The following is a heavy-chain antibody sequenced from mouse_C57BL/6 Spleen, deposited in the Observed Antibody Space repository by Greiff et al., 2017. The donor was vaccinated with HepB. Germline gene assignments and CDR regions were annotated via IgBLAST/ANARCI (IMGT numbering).Heavy chain of an antibody. J-gene: IGHJ2*01. CDR2: IDPSDSYT. CDR3: AREVTTVFDY. Sequence: QVQLQQSGAELVMPGASVKLSCKASGYTFTSYWMHWVKQRPGQGLEWIGEIDPSDSYTNYNQKFKGKSTLTVDKSSSTAYMQLSSLTSEDSAVYYCAREVTTVFDYWGQGTTLTVSS. CDR1: GYTFTSYW. V-gene: IGHV1-69*01. D-gene: IGHD1-1*01.